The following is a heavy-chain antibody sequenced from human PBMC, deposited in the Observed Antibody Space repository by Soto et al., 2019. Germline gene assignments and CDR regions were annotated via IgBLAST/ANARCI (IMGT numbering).Heavy chain of an antibody. Sequence: QVQLQESGPGLVKPSETLSLTCTVSGGSISSYYWSWIRQPPGKGLEWIGYIYYSGSTNYNPSLKSRVTISVDTSKNQFSLKLSSVTAADTAMYYCARGYCSGGSCPDPNYYDSSGYHKAHAFDIWGQGTMVTVSS. J-gene: IGHJ3*02. D-gene: IGHD2-15*01. CDR1: GGSISSYY. CDR3: ARGYCSGGSCPDPNYYDSSGYHKAHAFDI. V-gene: IGHV4-59*01. CDR2: IYYSGST.